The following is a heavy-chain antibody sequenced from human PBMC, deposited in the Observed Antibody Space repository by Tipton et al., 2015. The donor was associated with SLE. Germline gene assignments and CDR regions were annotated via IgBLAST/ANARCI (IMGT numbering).Heavy chain of an antibody. CDR2: ITNTGSAM. D-gene: IGHD6-19*01. J-gene: IGHJ3*01. CDR3: ARELVSVGGDASDL. V-gene: IGHV3-48*03. Sequence: SLRLSCTASGFTLSTYEMNWVRQAPGKRLEWLSYITNTGSAMFYADSVGGRFTISRDNAKNSLYLQMNSLRVDDTAVYYCARELVSVGGDASDLWGQGTMVTVSS. CDR1: GFTLSTYE.